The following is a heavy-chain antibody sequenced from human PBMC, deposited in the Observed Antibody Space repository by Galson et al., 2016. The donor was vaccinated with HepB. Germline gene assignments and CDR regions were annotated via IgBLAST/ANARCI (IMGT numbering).Heavy chain of an antibody. J-gene: IGHJ5*02. D-gene: IGHD2-2*01. CDR2: ISASGAGT. Sequence: SLRLSCAASGFTFSSYAMTWVRQAPGKGLEWVSGISASGAGTYYADSVKGRFTISRDNSKNTLHLQMNSLRVEDTAVYYCAKGNIDYLPAAPYAWGQGTLVTVSS. CDR3: AKGNIDYLPAAPYA. CDR1: GFTFSSYA. V-gene: IGHV3-23*01.